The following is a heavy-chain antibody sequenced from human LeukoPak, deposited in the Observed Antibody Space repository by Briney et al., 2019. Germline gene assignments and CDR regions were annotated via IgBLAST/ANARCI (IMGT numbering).Heavy chain of an antibody. D-gene: IGHD3-22*01. J-gene: IGHJ2*01. CDR2: ISGYSSNT. V-gene: IGHV1-18*01. Sequence: RASVKLSCKASGFTFTSYGISWVRQAPGKGLEWIACISGYSSNTNYAQKLQGRFTMTTDTSTSTAYMKLRSLRSDDTAVYYCARVSLDYDSSGCLVVWYFDLWGRGTLVTVSS. CDR3: ARVSLDYDSSGCLVVWYFDL. CDR1: GFTFTSYG.